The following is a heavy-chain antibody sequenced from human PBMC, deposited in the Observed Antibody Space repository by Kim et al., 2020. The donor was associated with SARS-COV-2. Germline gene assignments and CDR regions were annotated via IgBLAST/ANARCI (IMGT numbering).Heavy chain of an antibody. CDR1: GLAFSSYW. J-gene: IGHJ4*02. CDR2: IKGDVGAT. CDR3: ATGNNWSFDY. D-gene: IGHD1-1*01. V-gene: IGHV3-74*01. Sequence: GGSLRLSCAASGLAFSSYWMFWVRQPPGKGLLLFSHIKGDVGATVYADSVKGRFTVSRDNAKNTLYLQFSTLRAEDTAVYYCATGNNWSFDYWGPGTLVTVSS.